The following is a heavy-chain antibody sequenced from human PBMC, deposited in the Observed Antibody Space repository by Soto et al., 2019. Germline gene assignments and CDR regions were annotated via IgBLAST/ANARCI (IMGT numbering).Heavy chain of an antibody. CDR3: TNVISTVGGDFDS. CDR1: GFTFGNYW. D-gene: IGHD3-16*01. V-gene: IGHV3-74*01. J-gene: IGHJ4*02. Sequence: EVPLVESGGGLVQPGGSLRLSCAASGFTFGNYWMHWVRQAPGKGLVGVARINSDGSSTSYADSVKGRFPIARDNAKNTLYLKMNSLRAEDTSMYSCTNVISTVGGDFDSWGQGTLVTVSS. CDR2: INSDGSST.